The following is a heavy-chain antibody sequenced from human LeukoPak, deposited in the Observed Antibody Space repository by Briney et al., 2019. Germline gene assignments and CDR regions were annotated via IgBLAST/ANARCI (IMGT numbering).Heavy chain of an antibody. D-gene: IGHD3-22*01. V-gene: IGHV4-31*03. CDR3: ARKGGLYYYDSSEPFDY. Sequence: SQTLSLTCTVSGGSISSGGYYWSWIRQHPGKGLEWIGYIYYSGSTYYNPSLKSRVTISVDTSKNQFPLKLSSVTAADTAVYYCARKGGLYYYDSSEPFDYWGQGTLVTVSS. CDR1: GGSISSGGYY. J-gene: IGHJ4*02. CDR2: IYYSGST.